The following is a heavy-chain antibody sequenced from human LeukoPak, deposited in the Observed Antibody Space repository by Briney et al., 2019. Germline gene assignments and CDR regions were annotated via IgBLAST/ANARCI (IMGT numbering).Heavy chain of an antibody. CDR2: ISGSGGST. CDR1: GFTFDDYA. V-gene: IGHV3-23*01. Sequence: GGSLRLSCAASGFTFDDYAMHWVRQAPGKGLEWVSAISGSGGSTYYADSVKGRFTISRDNSKNTLYLQMNSLRAEDTAVYYCAKSHVRGPGAFDIWGQGTMVTVSS. J-gene: IGHJ3*02. CDR3: AKSHVRGPGAFDI.